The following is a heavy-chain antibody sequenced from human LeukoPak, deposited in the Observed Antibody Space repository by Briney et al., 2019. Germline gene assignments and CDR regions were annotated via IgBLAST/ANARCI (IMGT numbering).Heavy chain of an antibody. Sequence: SETLSLTCTVSGGSISSYYWSWIRQPPGKGLEWIGYIYYSGSTNYNPSLKSRVTISVDTSKNQFSLKLSSVTAADTAVYYCAGTKWEPPSYWGQGTLVTVSS. J-gene: IGHJ4*02. CDR1: GGSISSYY. CDR2: IYYSGST. CDR3: AGTKWEPPSY. V-gene: IGHV4-59*08. D-gene: IGHD1-26*01.